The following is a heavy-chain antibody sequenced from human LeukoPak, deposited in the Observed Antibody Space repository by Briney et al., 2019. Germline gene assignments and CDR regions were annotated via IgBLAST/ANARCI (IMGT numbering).Heavy chain of an antibody. Sequence: SETLSLTCTVSGGSISSDTYYWGWIRQTPGKGLEWIGTFYYTESTYFNPSLKSRASISLDTSKNQFSLRLNSVTAADTAVYYCAREDGSGTYYRDYWGQGTPVTVSS. J-gene: IGHJ4*02. CDR3: AREDGSGTYYRDY. V-gene: IGHV4-39*07. CDR2: FYYTEST. D-gene: IGHD3-10*01. CDR1: GGSISSDTYY.